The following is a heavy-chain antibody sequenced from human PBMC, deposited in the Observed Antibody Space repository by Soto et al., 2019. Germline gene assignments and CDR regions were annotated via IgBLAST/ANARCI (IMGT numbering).Heavy chain of an antibody. J-gene: IGHJ6*02. CDR3: ARDGSKQWLVEGWEYYYGMDV. CDR2: ISSSSSYI. V-gene: IGHV3-21*01. D-gene: IGHD6-19*01. Sequence: GGSLRLSCAASGFTFSSYSMNWVRQAPGKGLEWVSSISSSSSYIYYADSVKGRFTISRDNAKNSLYLQMNSLRAEDTAVYYCARDGSKQWLVEGWEYYYGMDVWGQGTTVTVSS. CDR1: GFTFSSYS.